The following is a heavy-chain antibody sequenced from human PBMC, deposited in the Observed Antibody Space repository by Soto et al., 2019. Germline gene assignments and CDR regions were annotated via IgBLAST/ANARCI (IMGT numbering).Heavy chain of an antibody. CDR1: GGSMSSGGYS. D-gene: IGHD3-10*01. CDR2: IYHSGST. V-gene: IGHV4-30-2*01. Sequence: SETLSLTCAVAGGSMSSGGYSWSWIRQPPGKGLEWIGYIYHSGSTYYNPSLKSRVTISVDRSKNQFSLKLSSVTAADTAVYYCVRQGFGPLHGLVDVGGKGTTVTVPS. J-gene: IGHJ6*04. CDR3: VRQGFGPLHGLVDV.